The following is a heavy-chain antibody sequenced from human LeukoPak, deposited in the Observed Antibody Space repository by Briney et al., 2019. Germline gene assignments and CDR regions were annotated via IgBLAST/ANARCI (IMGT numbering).Heavy chain of an antibody. CDR2: INPSGGST. CDR3: ARTDIVARRASYFDY. D-gene: IGHD5-12*01. Sequence: ASVKVSCKASGYTFTRYYMHWVRQAPGQGLEWMGIINPSGGSTSYAQKFQGRVTMTRDTSTSTAYMELSSLRSEDTAVYYCARTDIVARRASYFDYWGQGTLVTVSS. CDR1: GYTFTRYY. V-gene: IGHV1-46*01. J-gene: IGHJ4*02.